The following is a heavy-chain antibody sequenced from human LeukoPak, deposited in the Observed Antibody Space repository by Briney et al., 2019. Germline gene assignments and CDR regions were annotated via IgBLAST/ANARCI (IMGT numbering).Heavy chain of an antibody. CDR2: IYHSGST. J-gene: IGHJ5*02. D-gene: IGHD3-3*01. V-gene: IGHV4-4*02. CDR1: GGSISSSNW. Sequence: SETLSLTCAVSGGSISSSNWWSWVRQPPGKGLEWIGEIYHSGSTNYNPSLKSRVTISVDTSKNQFSLKLSSVTAADTAVYYCARDSFRLGGFGWFDPWGQGTLVTVSS. CDR3: ARDSFRLGGFGWFDP.